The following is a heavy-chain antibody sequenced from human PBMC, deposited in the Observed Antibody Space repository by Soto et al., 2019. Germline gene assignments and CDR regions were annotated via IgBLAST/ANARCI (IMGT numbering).Heavy chain of an antibody. D-gene: IGHD6-19*01. Sequence: SETLSLTCAVYGGSFSGYYWGWIRQPPGKGLEWIGEINHSGSTNYNPSLKSRVTISVDTSKNQFSLKLSSVTAADTAVYYCARASIAVARWFDPWGQGTLVTVSS. CDR1: GGSFSGYY. J-gene: IGHJ5*02. CDR2: INHSGST. CDR3: ARASIAVARWFDP. V-gene: IGHV4-34*01.